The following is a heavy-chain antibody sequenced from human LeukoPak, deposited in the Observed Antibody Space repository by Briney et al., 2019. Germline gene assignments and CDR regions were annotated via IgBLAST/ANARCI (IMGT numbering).Heavy chain of an antibody. V-gene: IGHV1-2*02. Sequence: ASVKVSCKASGYTFTGYYIHWERQAPGQGLEWMGWINPNSGGTNYAQKFQGRVTMTRDTSISTAYMELSRLRSDDTAVYYCARAGGSSSWYGPYYYYYMDVWGKGTTVTVSS. D-gene: IGHD6-13*01. CDR2: INPNSGGT. CDR1: GYTFTGYY. CDR3: ARAGGSSSWYGPYYYYYMDV. J-gene: IGHJ6*03.